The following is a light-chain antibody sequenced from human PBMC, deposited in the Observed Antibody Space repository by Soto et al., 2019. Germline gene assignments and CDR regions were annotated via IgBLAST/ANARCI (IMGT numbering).Light chain of an antibody. V-gene: IGKV1-39*01. CDR3: QQTHSTIHS. J-gene: IGKJ2*01. CDR2: AAA. CDR1: QNIERY. Sequence: DIQMTQSPSSLSAYIGDTITISCRASQNIERYLNWYQKKEGRAPQLLMFAAANLESGVPSRFRGSGSGTDFTLTISSLQPEDVATYYCQQTHSTIHSFGQGTKVDIK.